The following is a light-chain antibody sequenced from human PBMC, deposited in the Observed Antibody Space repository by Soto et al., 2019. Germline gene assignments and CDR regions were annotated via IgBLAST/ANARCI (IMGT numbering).Light chain of an antibody. CDR1: QSISGRY. CDR2: GAS. V-gene: IGKV3-20*01. J-gene: IGKJ4*01. Sequence: IVLRQSPGTLSLSPGEGATLSCRASQSISGRYLAWYQHKSGQAPRLFIYGASKRAAGITDRFSGTGSDTDFTLTISRLEPDDFAVYYCQHYGTSGLTFGGGTKVEIK. CDR3: QHYGTSGLT.